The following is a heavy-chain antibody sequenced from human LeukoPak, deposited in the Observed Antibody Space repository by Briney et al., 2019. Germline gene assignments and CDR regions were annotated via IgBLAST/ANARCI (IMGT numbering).Heavy chain of an antibody. CDR3: ARVPPYSSSWYWFDP. CDR1: GGAIRSNY. V-gene: IGHV4-59*01. D-gene: IGHD6-13*01. Sequence: PSETLSLTCTVSGGAIRSNYWSWIRQPPGKGLEWIGYIYYSGSTSYNPSLKSRVTISVDTSKNQFSLNLSSVTAADTAVYYCARVPPYSSSWYWFDPWGQGPLVTVSS. J-gene: IGHJ5*02. CDR2: IYYSGST.